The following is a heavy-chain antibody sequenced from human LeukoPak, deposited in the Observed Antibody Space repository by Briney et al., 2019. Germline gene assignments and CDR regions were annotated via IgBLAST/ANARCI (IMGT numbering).Heavy chain of an antibody. V-gene: IGHV4-61*02. D-gene: IGHD3-10*01. J-gene: IGHJ6*03. CDR3: ARARRPSSGYYGSGYYYYMDV. Sequence: PSQTLSLTCTVSGGSISSGSYYWSWIRQPAGKGLEWIGRIYTSGSTNYNPSLKSRVTISVDTSKNQFSLKLSSVTAADTAVYYCARARRPSSGYYGSGYYYYMDVWGKGTTVTISS. CDR2: IYTSGST. CDR1: GGSISSGSYY.